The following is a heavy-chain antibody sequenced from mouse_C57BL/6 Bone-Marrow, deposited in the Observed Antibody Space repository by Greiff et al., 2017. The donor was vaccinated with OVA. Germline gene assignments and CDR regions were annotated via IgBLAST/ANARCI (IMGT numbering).Heavy chain of an antibody. CDR1: GYSFTGYY. V-gene: IGHV1-42*01. CDR3: AGYSYAMDY. J-gene: IGHJ4*01. D-gene: IGHD2-3*01. CDR2: INPSTGGT. Sequence: VQLQQSGPELVKPGASVKISCKASGYSFTGYYMNWVKQSPEKSLEWIGEINPSTGGTTYNQKFKAKATLTVDKSSSTAYMQLQSLTSEDTAVYYCAGYSYAMDYWGQGTSVTVSS.